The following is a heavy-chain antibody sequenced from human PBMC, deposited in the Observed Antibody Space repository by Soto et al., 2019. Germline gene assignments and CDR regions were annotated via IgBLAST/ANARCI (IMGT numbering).Heavy chain of an antibody. J-gene: IGHJ5*01. Sequence: PGGSLRLSCVASGFTFSSYAMTWVRQAPGKGLEWVSAISGGDGSPSYADSVKGRFTISRDNSKNMVYLQMDSLRVDDTAIYYCVKNSGWFNSWGQGSLVTVSS. CDR1: GFTFSSYA. CDR2: ISGGDGSP. D-gene: IGHD3-10*01. V-gene: IGHV3-23*01. CDR3: VKNSGWFNS.